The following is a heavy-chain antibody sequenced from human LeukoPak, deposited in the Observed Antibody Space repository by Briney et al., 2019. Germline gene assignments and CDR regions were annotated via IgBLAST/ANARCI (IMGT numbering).Heavy chain of an antibody. Sequence: SETLSLTCTVSGGSITTSTYYWGWIRQPPGKGLEWIGSIYYSGSTYNNPSLKSRVTISVDMSKNQFSLRLSSVTAADTAVYYCSRGRAYFDWGQGTLVTVSS. CDR1: GGSITTSTYY. V-gene: IGHV4-39*01. CDR3: SRGRAYFD. J-gene: IGHJ4*02. D-gene: IGHD3-9*01. CDR2: IYYSGST.